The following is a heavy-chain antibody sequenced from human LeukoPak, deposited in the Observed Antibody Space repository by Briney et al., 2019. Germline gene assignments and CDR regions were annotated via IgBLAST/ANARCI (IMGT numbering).Heavy chain of an antibody. CDR2: ISGSGGST. V-gene: IGHV3-23*01. J-gene: IGHJ4*02. CDR1: GFTFSSYA. Sequence: GGSLRLSCAASGFTFSSYAMSWVRQAPGKGLEWVSAISGSGGSTYYADSVKGRFTISRDNSKNTLYLQMNSLRAEDTAVYYCGESNSRYYFDYWGQGTLVTVSS. D-gene: IGHD6-13*01. CDR3: GESNSRYYFDY.